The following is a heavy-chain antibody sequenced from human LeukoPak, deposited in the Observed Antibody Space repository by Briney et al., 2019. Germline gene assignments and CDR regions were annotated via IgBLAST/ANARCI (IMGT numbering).Heavy chain of an antibody. CDR2: INPSGGST. J-gene: IGHJ4*02. CDR3: ARDPTHYDSSGYPLDY. D-gene: IGHD3-22*01. V-gene: IGHV1-46*01. CDR1: GYTFTSYY. Sequence: ASVKVSCKASGYTFTSYYMHWVRQARGQGLEWMGIINPSGGSTSYAQKFQGRVTMTRDTSTSTVYMELSSLRSEDTAVYYCARDPTHYDSSGYPLDYWGQGTLVTVSS.